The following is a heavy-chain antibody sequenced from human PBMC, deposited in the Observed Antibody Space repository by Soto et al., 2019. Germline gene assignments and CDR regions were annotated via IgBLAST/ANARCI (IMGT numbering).Heavy chain of an antibody. Sequence: SETLSLTCAVYGGSFSGYYWTWIRQPPGTGLEWIGEINHSGSTNYNPSLKSRVTISVDTSKNQFSLKLTSVTAADTAVYYCARSIVVVTALDDWGQGTLVTVSS. CDR3: ARSIVVVTALDD. CDR1: GGSFSGYY. CDR2: INHSGST. V-gene: IGHV4-34*01. J-gene: IGHJ4*02. D-gene: IGHD2-21*02.